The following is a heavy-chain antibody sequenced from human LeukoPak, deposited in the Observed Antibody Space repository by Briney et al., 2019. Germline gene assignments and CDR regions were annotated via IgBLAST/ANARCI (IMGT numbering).Heavy chain of an antibody. CDR1: GFTFSSYW. CDR3: ARDRDILTPFDY. Sequence: PGGSLRLSCAASGFTFSSYWMHWVRQAPGKRLVWVSRINSDGSSTSYADSVKGRFTISRDNAKNTLYLQMNSLRAEDTAVYYCARDRDILTPFDYWGQGTLVTVSS. J-gene: IGHJ4*02. D-gene: IGHD3-9*01. CDR2: INSDGSST. V-gene: IGHV3-74*01.